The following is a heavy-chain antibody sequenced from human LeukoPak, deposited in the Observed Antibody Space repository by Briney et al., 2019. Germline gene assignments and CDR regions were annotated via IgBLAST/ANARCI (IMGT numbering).Heavy chain of an antibody. Sequence: SETLSLTCTVSGGSISSGHWWSWVRQPPGTGLEWIGEIYHSESTNYNPSLRSRVTISVDTSKNQFSLKLSSVAAADTAVYYCARAYNWFDPWGQGTLVTVSS. J-gene: IGHJ5*02. CDR1: GGSISSGHW. V-gene: IGHV4-4*02. CDR3: ARAYNWFDP. CDR2: IYHSEST.